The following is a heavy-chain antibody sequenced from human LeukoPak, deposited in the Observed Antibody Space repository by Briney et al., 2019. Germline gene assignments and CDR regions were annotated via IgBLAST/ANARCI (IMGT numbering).Heavy chain of an antibody. CDR2: ISINGGTT. Sequence: GGSLRLSCSASGFTFSSYAMHWVRQAQGKGLEYVSAISINGGTTYYADSVKGRFTISRDNSKNTLYLQMSSLRAEDTAVYYCVKGMATTDEGFDYWGQGTLVTVSS. CDR1: GFTFSSYA. D-gene: IGHD5-12*01. J-gene: IGHJ4*02. CDR3: VKGMATTDEGFDY. V-gene: IGHV3-64D*06.